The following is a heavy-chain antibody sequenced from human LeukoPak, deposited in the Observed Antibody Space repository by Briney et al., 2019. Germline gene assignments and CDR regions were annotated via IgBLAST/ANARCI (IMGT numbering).Heavy chain of an antibody. D-gene: IGHD4-17*01. J-gene: IGHJ1*01. Sequence: SETLSLTCTVSGGSISSYYWSWIRQPPGKGLEWIGYIYYSGSTNYNPSLKSRVTISVDTSKNQFSLKLSSVTAADTAVYYCARGYYGDYVSDSYFQYWGQGTLVTVSS. V-gene: IGHV4-59*01. CDR1: GGSISSYY. CDR3: ARGYYGDYVSDSYFQY. CDR2: IYYSGST.